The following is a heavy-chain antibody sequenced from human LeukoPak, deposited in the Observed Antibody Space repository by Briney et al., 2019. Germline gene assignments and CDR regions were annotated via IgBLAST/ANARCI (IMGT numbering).Heavy chain of an antibody. CDR3: VRDFRSADY. Sequence: GGSLRLSCAASGFTFSNYCMHWVRQVPGKGLVWVSRICPDGTVTNYADSVKGRFTISRDNAKNMVFLQMNSLRADDTAVYYCVRDFRSADYWGQGILVTVSS. CDR1: GFTFSNYC. CDR2: ICPDGTVT. J-gene: IGHJ4*02. V-gene: IGHV3-74*01.